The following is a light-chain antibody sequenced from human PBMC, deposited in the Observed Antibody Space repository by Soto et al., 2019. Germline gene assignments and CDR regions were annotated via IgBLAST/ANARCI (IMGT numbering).Light chain of an antibody. J-gene: IGLJ2*01. V-gene: IGLV2-8*01. CDR1: SSDVGGYNY. CDR2: GNS. CDR3: QSYDSSLSGVV. Sequence: QSALTQPPSASGSPGQSVTISCTGTSSDVGGYNYVSWYQQHPGKAPKLLIYGNSNRPSGVPDRFSGSKSGTSASLAITGLQAEDEADYYCQSYDSSLSGVVFGGGTKVTVL.